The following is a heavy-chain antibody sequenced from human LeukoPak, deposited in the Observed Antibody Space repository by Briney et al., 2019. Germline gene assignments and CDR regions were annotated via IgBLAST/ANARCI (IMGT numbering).Heavy chain of an antibody. V-gene: IGHV3-9*01. J-gene: IGHJ3*02. CDR1: GFTFDDYA. Sequence: PGRSLRLSCAASGFTFDDYAMHWVRQAPGKGLEWVSGISWNSGSIGYADSVKGRFTISRDNAKNSLYLQMNSLRAEDTALYYCAKDRTDYYDSSGYGAFDIWGQGTMVTVSS. D-gene: IGHD3-22*01. CDR3: AKDRTDYYDSSGYGAFDI. CDR2: ISWNSGSI.